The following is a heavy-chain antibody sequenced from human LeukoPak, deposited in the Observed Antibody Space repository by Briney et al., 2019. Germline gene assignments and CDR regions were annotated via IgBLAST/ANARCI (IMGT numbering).Heavy chain of an antibody. Sequence: SETLSLTCTVSGGSISSYYWSWIRQPPGKGLEWIGYIYYSGSTNYNPSLKSRVTISVDTSKNQFSLKLSSVTAADTAVYYCARGPYYYDSSSFDYWGQGTLVAVSS. CDR1: GGSISSYY. D-gene: IGHD3-22*01. J-gene: IGHJ4*02. CDR2: IYYSGST. CDR3: ARGPYYYDSSSFDY. V-gene: IGHV4-59*08.